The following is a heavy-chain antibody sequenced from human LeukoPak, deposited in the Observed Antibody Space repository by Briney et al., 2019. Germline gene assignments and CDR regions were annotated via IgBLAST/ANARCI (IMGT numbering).Heavy chain of an antibody. Sequence: GGPLTLSCAAWGFIFSNYGMIGLRQAPGKGREWVAAISARGSAKSYADSVRGRFTISRDNSKSTTYLQMNSLRAEDTAVFYCAKDLYLSDFWSGYLDYWGQGIPVTVSS. CDR2: ISARGSAK. V-gene: IGHV3-23*01. CDR1: GFIFSNYG. D-gene: IGHD3-3*01. CDR3: AKDLYLSDFWSGYLDY. J-gene: IGHJ4*02.